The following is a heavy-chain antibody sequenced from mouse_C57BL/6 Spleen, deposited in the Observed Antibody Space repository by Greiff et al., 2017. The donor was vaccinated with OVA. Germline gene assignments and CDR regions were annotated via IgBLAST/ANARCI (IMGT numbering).Heavy chain of an antibody. V-gene: IGHV1-64*01. CDR2: IHPNSGST. Sequence: QVQLQQPGAELVKPGASVKLSCKASGYTFTSYWMHWVKQRPGQGLEWIGMIHPNSGSTNYNEKFKSKATLTVDKSSSTAYMQLRSLTSEDSAVYDGAALGDCSPKWYGGEWGTGTTVTVSS. CDR3: AALGDCSPKWYGGE. D-gene: IGHD1-3*01. CDR1: GYTFTSYW. J-gene: IGHJ1*03.